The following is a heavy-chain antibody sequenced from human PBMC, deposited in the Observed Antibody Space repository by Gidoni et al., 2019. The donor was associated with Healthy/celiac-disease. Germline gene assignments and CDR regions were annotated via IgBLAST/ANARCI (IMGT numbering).Heavy chain of an antibody. Sequence: ELQLVESGGGLVKPGGSLRLSCAASGFTFSSYSMHWVRKAQGKGLEWVSSIISSSSYIYYADSVKGRFTISRDNAKNSLYLQMNSLRAEDTAVYYCARGVGGYCSGGSCYSQDNFDYWGQGTLVTVSS. CDR1: GFTFSSYS. CDR2: IISSSSYI. D-gene: IGHD2-15*01. CDR3: ARGVGGYCSGGSCYSQDNFDY. V-gene: IGHV3-21*01. J-gene: IGHJ4*02.